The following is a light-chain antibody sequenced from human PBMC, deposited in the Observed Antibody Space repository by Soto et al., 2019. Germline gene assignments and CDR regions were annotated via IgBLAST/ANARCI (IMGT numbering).Light chain of an antibody. CDR3: QSYDSSLSAVV. J-gene: IGLJ2*01. CDR1: SSNIGAGYD. V-gene: IGLV1-40*01. Sequence: QSVLTQPPSVSGAPGQRVTISCTGSSSNIGAGYDVLWYQQLPGTAPKLLIYVNSNRPSGVPDRFSGSKSDTSASLAITGLQAEDEADYYCQSYDSSLSAVVFGGGTKLTVL. CDR2: VNS.